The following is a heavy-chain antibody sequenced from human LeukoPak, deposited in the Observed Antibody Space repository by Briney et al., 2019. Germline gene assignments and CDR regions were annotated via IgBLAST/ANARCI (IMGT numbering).Heavy chain of an antibody. D-gene: IGHD1-1*01. CDR2: IHNSGTT. J-gene: IGHJ5*02. V-gene: IGHV4-34*01. CDR1: GGPFSGYF. CDR3: ARAPTGTGGWNWFDP. Sequence: SETLSLTCAVSGGPFSGYFWSWIRQSSGKGLEWIGEIHNSGTTNYNPSLNSRVTISEDTSKNQFSLKLSSVTAAATAVYYCARAPTGTGGWNWFDPWGQGALVTVSS.